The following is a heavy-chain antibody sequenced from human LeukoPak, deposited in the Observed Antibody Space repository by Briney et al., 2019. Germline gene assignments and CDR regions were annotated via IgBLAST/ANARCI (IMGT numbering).Heavy chain of an antibody. V-gene: IGHV4-39*01. CDR3: ARTGFVGTTDHDAFDI. CDR2: IFESGST. CDR1: GVSISGSTYF. Sequence: PSETLSLTCTVSGVSISGSTYFWGWIRQPPGKGLEWFGSIFESGSTYYTPSLKSRVTIAVATSRNQFSLRSTSVTPTVTAVYFCARTGFVGTTDHDAFDIWGQGTLVTVSS. J-gene: IGHJ3*02. D-gene: IGHD1-26*01.